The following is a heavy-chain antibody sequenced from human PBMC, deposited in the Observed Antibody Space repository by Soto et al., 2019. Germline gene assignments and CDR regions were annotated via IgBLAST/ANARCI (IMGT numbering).Heavy chain of an antibody. J-gene: IGHJ6*02. D-gene: IGHD3-10*01. Sequence: EVQLLESGGGLVQPGGSLRLSCAASGLTFSSYAMNWVRQAPGKGLVWVSGISGSGGSTYYADSVKGRFTISRDNSKNTLYLQMNSLRAEDTAVYYCAKDRFGEYFYYGMDVWGQGTTVTVSS. V-gene: IGHV3-23*01. CDR3: AKDRFGEYFYYGMDV. CDR1: GLTFSSYA. CDR2: ISGSGGST.